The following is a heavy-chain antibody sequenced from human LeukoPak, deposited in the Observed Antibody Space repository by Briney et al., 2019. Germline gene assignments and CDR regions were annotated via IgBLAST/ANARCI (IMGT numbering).Heavy chain of an antibody. V-gene: IGHV1-46*01. CDR1: GYTFTSYY. J-gene: IGHJ4*02. D-gene: IGHD4-23*01. CDR3: ARDRNSGGKSWYYFDY. CDR2: INPSGGST. Sequence: ASVKVSCKASGYTFTSYYMHWVRQAPGQGLEWMGIINPSGGSTSYAQKFQGRVTMTRDTSTSTVYTELSSLRSEDTAVYYCARDRNSGGKSWYYFDYWGQGTLVTVSS.